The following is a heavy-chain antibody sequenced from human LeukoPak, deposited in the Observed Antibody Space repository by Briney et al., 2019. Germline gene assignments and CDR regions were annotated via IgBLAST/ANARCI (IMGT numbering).Heavy chain of an antibody. CDR1: GGSISSGSYY. J-gene: IGHJ4*02. CDR2: IHTSGST. D-gene: IGHD4-17*01. V-gene: IGHV4-61*02. CDR3: AREIPHNGDYSRLNFDN. Sequence: PSETLSLTCTVSGGSISSGSYYWSWIRQPAGKGLEWIGRIHTSGSTNYNPSLKSRVTMSVDTSKNQFSLKLSSVTAADTAVYYCAREIPHNGDYSRLNFDNWGQGTLVTVSS.